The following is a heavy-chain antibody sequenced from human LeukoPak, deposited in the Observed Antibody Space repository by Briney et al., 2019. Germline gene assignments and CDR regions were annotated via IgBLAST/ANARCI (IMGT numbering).Heavy chain of an antibody. V-gene: IGHV3-23*01. J-gene: IGHJ4*02. Sequence: PGGSLRLSCAASGFTFSSYAMSWVRQAPGKGLEWVSSITSSGAATYYADSVKGRFTISRDNSDNTLYLQMNSLRAEDTAVYYCARLGGKGAFDYWGQGTLVTVSS. CDR1: GFTFSSYA. D-gene: IGHD3-10*01. CDR3: ARLGGKGAFDY. CDR2: ITSSGAAT.